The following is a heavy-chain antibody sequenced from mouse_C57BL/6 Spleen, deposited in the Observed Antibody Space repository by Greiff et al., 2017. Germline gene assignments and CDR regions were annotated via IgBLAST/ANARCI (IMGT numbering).Heavy chain of an antibody. CDR2: ISYDGSN. D-gene: IGHD1-1*01. CDR1: GYSITSGYY. J-gene: IGHJ4*01. Sequence: VQLQQSGPGLVKPSQSLSLTCSVTGYSITSGYYWNWIRQFPGNKLEWMGYISYDGSNNYNPSLKNRISITRDTSKNQFFLKLNSVTTEDTATYYCAVLRRDYYYAMDYWGQGTSVTVSS. CDR3: AVLRRDYYYAMDY. V-gene: IGHV3-6*01.